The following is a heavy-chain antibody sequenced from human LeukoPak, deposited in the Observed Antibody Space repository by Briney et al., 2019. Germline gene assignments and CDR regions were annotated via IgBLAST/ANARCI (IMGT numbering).Heavy chain of an antibody. CDR2: IGASDGYT. J-gene: IGHJ4*02. D-gene: IGHD2-21*01. CDR1: GFSLSTFA. CDR3: ASGLWWWTFDY. Sequence: GGSLRLSCVASGFSLSTFAMSWVRQSPEKGLEWVSAIGASDGYTYHADSVKGRFTISRDNSKNTLYLQMNSLRAEDTAVYYCASGLWWWTFDYWGQGTLVTVSS. V-gene: IGHV3-23*01.